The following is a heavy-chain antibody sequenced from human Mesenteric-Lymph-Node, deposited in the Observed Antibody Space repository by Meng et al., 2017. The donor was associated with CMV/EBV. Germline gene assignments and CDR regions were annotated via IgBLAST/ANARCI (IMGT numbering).Heavy chain of an antibody. CDR3: ARALNAYFSFYAMDV. V-gene: IGHV1-18*01. CDR2: ISAYNGNT. Sequence: ASVKVSCKASGYTFTSYGISWVRQAPGQGLEWMGWISAYNGNTNYAQKLQGRVTMTTDTSTNTAYMELSSLKSDDTATYFCARALNAYFSFYAMDVWGQGTMVTVSS. CDR1: GYTFTSYG. J-gene: IGHJ6*02.